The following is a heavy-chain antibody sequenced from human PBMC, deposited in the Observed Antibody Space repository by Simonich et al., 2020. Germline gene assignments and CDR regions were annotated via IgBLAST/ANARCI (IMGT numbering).Heavy chain of an antibody. V-gene: IGHV3-7*01. CDR1: GFTFSSYW. CDR3: ARDREVYGSGSYYNY. D-gene: IGHD3-10*01. J-gene: IGHJ4*02. Sequence: EVQLVESGGGLVQPGGSLRLSCAASGFTFSSYWMSWVRQAPGKGLGWVTKIKQEESEKYYVDSVKGRFTISRNNAKNSLYLQMNSLRAEDTAVYYCARDREVYGSGSYYNYWGQGTLVTVSS. CDR2: IKQEESEK.